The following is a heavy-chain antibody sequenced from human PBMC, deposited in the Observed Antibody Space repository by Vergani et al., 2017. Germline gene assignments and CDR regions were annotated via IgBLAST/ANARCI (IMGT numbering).Heavy chain of an antibody. CDR2: INPNSGGT. V-gene: IGHV1-2*02. D-gene: IGHD6-6*01. Sequence: VQLVESGGGLVQPGGSLRLSCAASGFTFTGYYMHWVRQAPGQGLEWMGWINPNSGGTNYAQKFQGRVTMTRDTSISTAYMELSRLRSDDTAVYYCARISRSSSSSVYWGQGTLVTVSS. CDR3: ARISRSSSSSVY. CDR1: GFTFTGYY. J-gene: IGHJ4*02.